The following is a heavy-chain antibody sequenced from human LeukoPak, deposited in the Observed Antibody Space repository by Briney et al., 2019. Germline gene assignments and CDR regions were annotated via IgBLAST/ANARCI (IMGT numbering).Heavy chain of an antibody. CDR1: GYTFTGYY. CDR3: ARGGSGSYFYYYYYMDV. Sequence: ASVKVSFTASGYTFTGYYMHWVRQAPGQGLEWMGWINPNSGGTNYAQKFQGRVTMTRDTSISTAYMELSRLRSDDTAVYYCARGGSGSYFYYYYYMDVWGKGTTVTVSS. D-gene: IGHD1-26*01. J-gene: IGHJ6*03. CDR2: INPNSGGT. V-gene: IGHV1-2*02.